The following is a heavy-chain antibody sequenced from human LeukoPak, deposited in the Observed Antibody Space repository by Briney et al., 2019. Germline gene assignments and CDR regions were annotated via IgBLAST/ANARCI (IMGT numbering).Heavy chain of an antibody. CDR2: ISSSSSYI. CDR3: AREQQLDYYYMDV. J-gene: IGHJ6*03. CDR1: GFTFSSYS. V-gene: IGHV3-21*01. D-gene: IGHD6-6*01. Sequence: GGSLRLSCAASGFTFSSYSMNWVRQAPGKGLEWVSSISSSSSYIYYADSVKGRFTISRDNAKNSLYLQMNSLRAEDTAVYYCAREQQLDYYYMDVWGKGTTVTVSS.